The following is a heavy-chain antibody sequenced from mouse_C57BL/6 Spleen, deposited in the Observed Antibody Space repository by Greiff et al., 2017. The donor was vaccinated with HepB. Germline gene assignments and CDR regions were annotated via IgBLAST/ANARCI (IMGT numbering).Heavy chain of an antibody. V-gene: IGHV5-4*01. Sequence: EVKLVESGGGLVKPGGSLKLSCAASGFTFSSYAMSWVRQTPEKRLEWVTTISDGGSYTYYPDNVKGRFTISRDNAKNNLYLQMSHLKSEDTAMYYCAREGPLLFYAMDYWGQGTSVTVSS. J-gene: IGHJ4*01. CDR3: AREGPLLFYAMDY. CDR1: GFTFSSYA. CDR2: ISDGGSYT. D-gene: IGHD2-10*01.